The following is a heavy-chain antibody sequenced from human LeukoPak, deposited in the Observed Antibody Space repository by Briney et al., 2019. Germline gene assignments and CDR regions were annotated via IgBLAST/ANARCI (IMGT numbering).Heavy chain of an antibody. V-gene: IGHV1-24*01. CDR1: GYTLTELS. Sequence: ASVKVSCKVSGYTLTELSMHWVRQAPGKGLEWMGGLDPEDGETIYAQKFQGRVTMTEDTSTDTAYMELSSLRSEDTAVYYCATSEDIVVVPAAFDYWGQGTLVTVSS. D-gene: IGHD2-2*01. J-gene: IGHJ4*02. CDR2: LDPEDGET. CDR3: ATSEDIVVVPAAFDY.